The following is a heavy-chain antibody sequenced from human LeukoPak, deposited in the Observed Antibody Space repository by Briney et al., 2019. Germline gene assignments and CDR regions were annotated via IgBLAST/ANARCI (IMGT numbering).Heavy chain of an antibody. J-gene: IGHJ4*02. D-gene: IGHD5-18*01. CDR1: GGSISSYY. CDR2: IYTSGST. Sequence: SETLSLTCTVSGGSISSYYWSWIRQPAGKGREWIGRIYTSGSTNYNPSLKSRVTISVDKSKNQFSLKLSSVTAADTAVYYCARDQGQLPNFDYWGQGTLVTVSS. CDR3: ARDQGQLPNFDY. V-gene: IGHV4-4*07.